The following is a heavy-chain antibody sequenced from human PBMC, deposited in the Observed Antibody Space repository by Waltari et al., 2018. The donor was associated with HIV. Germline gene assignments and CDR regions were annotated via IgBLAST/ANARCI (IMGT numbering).Heavy chain of an antibody. CDR3: ARIYSSGWYEYFDY. CDR1: GFTFSSYW. D-gene: IGHD6-19*01. Sequence: EVQLVESGGGLVQPGGSLRLSCAASGFTFSSYWMHWVRQAPGKGLVVVSRISSDASSTSYADAVKGRFTISRDNAKNTLYLQMNSLRAEDTAVYYCARIYSSGWYEYFDYWGQGTLVTVSS. V-gene: IGHV3-74*01. J-gene: IGHJ4*02. CDR2: ISSDASST.